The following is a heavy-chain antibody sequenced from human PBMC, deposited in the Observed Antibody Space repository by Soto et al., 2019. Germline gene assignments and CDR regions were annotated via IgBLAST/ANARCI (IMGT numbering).Heavy chain of an antibody. CDR2: ISGSGGST. V-gene: IGHV3-23*01. Sequence: EVQLLESGGGLVQPGGSLRLSCVASGHTCHSYAMSWVRQAPGKGLEWVSGISGSGGSTYYADSVRGRFTISRDDSKNTLYLQMNSLRAEDTAVYYCAKVSRGIGVVPAARNWGQGTLVTVSS. D-gene: IGHD2-2*01. J-gene: IGHJ4*02. CDR3: AKVSRGIGVVPAARN. CDR1: GHTCHSYA.